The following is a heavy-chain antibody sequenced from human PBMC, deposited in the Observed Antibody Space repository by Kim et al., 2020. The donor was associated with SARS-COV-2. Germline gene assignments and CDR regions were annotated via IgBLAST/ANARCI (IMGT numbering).Heavy chain of an antibody. CDR1: GGSISSGDYY. Sequence: SETLSLTCSVSGGSISSGDYYWTWIRQPPGKGLEWIGYIYYSGTTYYNPSLRSRLAIFIDTSKHQFSLELRSLTAADTAVYYCAVQYRTIGSTDWFDPWGQGTLVTVSS. CDR3: AVQYRTIGSTDWFDP. D-gene: IGHD1-1*01. V-gene: IGHV4-30-4*01. CDR2: IYYSGTT. J-gene: IGHJ5*02.